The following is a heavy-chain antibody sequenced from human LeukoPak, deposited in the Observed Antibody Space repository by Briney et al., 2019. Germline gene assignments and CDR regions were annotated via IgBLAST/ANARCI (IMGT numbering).Heavy chain of an antibody. D-gene: IGHD4-23*01. V-gene: IGHV3-30*18. J-gene: IGHJ6*02. CDR1: GFAFSNYG. CDR2: ISYAGSNK. Sequence: PGGSLRLSCAASGFAFSNYGIYWVRQAPGKGLEWVAVISYAGSNKYYVDSVKGRFTISRDNSKNTLYLQMNSLRAEDTAVYYCAKDSLRWSYFYYGMDVWGQGTTVTVSS. CDR3: AKDSLRWSYFYYGMDV.